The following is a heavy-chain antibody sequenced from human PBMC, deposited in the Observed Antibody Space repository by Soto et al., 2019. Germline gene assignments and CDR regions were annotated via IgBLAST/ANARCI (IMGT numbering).Heavy chain of an antibody. CDR1: GFTFSNCA. J-gene: IGHJ4*02. CDR2: ISGTGRST. CDR3: AKGNTSGWYFFDY. D-gene: IGHD6-19*01. V-gene: IGHV3-23*01. Sequence: WGSLRLSCEASGFTFSNCAMSWVLQAPGKGLEWVSGISGTGRSTFYADSVKDRFTISRDNSKNTVYLEMTSLRAEDTAVYYCAKGNTSGWYFFDYWGQGTLVTVSS.